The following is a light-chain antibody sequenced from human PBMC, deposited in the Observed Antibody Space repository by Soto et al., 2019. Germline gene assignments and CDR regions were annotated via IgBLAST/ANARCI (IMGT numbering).Light chain of an antibody. CDR3: HQYGHSQWT. CDR1: QSVSSY. CDR2: DAS. Sequence: EVVLTQSPVTLSLSPGARATLSGRASQSVSSYLAWYQQRPGQAARLLMYDASSSATSIVHRFSGSGSATKVSPPTSRMEPEDDAVYYCHQYGHSQWTFGQGTKVDIK. V-gene: IGKV3-20*01. J-gene: IGKJ1*01.